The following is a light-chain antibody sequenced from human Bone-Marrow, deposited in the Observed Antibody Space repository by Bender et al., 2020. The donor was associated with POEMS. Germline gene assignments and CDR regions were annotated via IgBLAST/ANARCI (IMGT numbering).Light chain of an antibody. CDR1: ELGDRY. CDR3: CSYASSSNYVV. J-gene: IGLJ2*01. Sequence: SYEVTQPASVSVSPGQTASIPCPGGELGDRYVCWYQQRPGQSPVLVIYQDNKRPSGLSNRFSGSKSANTASLTISGLQAEDEADYYCCSYASSSNYVVFGGGTKLTVL. V-gene: IGLV3-1*01. CDR2: QDN.